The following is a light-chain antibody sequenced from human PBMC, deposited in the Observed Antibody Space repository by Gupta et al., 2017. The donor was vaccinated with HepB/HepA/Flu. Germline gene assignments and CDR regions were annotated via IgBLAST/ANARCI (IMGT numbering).Light chain of an antibody. V-gene: IGKV1-5*03. CDR2: KAS. CDR3: QQYNSSSGCS. CDR1: QSISSW. Sequence: DIQMTQSPSTLSASVGDRVTITCRASQSISSWLAWYQQKPGKAPKLLIYKASSLESGVPSRFSGSGSGTEFTLTISSLQPDDFATYYCQQYNSSSGCSFGQGTKLEIK. J-gene: IGKJ2*04.